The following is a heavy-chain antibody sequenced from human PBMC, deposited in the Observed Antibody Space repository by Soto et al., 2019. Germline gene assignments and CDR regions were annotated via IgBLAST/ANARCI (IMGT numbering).Heavy chain of an antibody. D-gene: IGHD3-3*01. CDR3: ARGQFGVTMDV. J-gene: IGHJ6*02. CDR1: EFTFSSYS. V-gene: IGHV3-23*01. CDR2: VNGGGDIT. Sequence: EVQLLESGGGLVQPGGSLRLSCAASEFTFSSYSMIWVRQAPGKGLEWVSGVNGGGDITYYAGSVKGRFTISRDNSKNPLYLRMNSRRAEDTAVFYCARGQFGVTMDVWGQGTTVTVSS.